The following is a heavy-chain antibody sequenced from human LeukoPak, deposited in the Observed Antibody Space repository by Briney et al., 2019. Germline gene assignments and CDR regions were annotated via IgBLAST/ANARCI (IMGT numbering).Heavy chain of an antibody. Sequence: SVKVSCKASGGTFSSYAITWVRQAPGQGLEWMGGIIPIFGTANYAQKFQGRVTITTDDSTSTAYMELSSLRSEDTAVYYCARAQSKYYYDSSGYPSDAFDIWGQGTMVTVSS. CDR1: GGTFSSYA. J-gene: IGHJ3*02. CDR3: ARAQSKYYYDSSGYPSDAFDI. V-gene: IGHV1-69*05. CDR2: IIPIFGTA. D-gene: IGHD3-22*01.